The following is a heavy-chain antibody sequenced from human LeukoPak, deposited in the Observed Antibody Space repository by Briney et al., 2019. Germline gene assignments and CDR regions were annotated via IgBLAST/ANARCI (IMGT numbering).Heavy chain of an antibody. V-gene: IGHV4-59*01. CDR1: GGSISSYY. Sequence: SETLSLTCAVSGGSISSYYWSWIRQPPGKGLEWIAYIYYSGSTNYNPSLKSRVTISVDTSKNQFSLKLSSVTAADTAVYYCASLDSGKFDYWGQGTLVTVSS. CDR2: IYYSGST. J-gene: IGHJ4*02. CDR3: ASLDSGKFDY. D-gene: IGHD2-15*01.